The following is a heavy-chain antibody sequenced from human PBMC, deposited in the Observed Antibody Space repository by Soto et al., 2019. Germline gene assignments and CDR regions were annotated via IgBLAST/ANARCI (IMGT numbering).Heavy chain of an antibody. J-gene: IGHJ4*02. CDR2: FDPEDGET. CDR1: GYTLTELS. V-gene: IGHV1-24*01. CDR3: ARDDCSSATCSRSLDY. Sequence: ASVKVSCKVSGYTLTELSIHWVRQAPGKGLEWMGGFDPEDGETFYAQQFLGRVTMTEDTSTDTAYMELSSLRSEDTAVYYCARDDCSSATCSRSLDYWGQGTLVTVSS. D-gene: IGHD2-2*01.